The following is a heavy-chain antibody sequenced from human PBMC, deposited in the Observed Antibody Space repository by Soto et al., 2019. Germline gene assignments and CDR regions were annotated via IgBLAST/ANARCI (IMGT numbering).Heavy chain of an antibody. CDR1: GDLFNNYA. D-gene: IGHD6-13*01. CDR2: ISPLFSTT. CDR3: AASSSVAAAGYFKF. J-gene: IGHJ4*02. V-gene: IGHV1-69*01. Sequence: QVQLVQSGAEVKKPGSSVKVSCKATGDLFNNYAFNWVRQAPGQGLEWMGRISPLFSTTNYAQKFQGRVTIGADELTTIVYLEVSNLKSEDTARYYCAASSSVAAAGYFKFWAQGTLVTVSP.